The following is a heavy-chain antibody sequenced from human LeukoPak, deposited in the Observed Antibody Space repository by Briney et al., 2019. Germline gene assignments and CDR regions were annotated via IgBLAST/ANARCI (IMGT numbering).Heavy chain of an antibody. CDR3: ARVIAVAGAFNAFDI. Sequence: SETLSLTCTVSGGSTSSYYWSWIRQPPGKGLEWIGYIYYSGSTNYNPSLKSRVTISVDTSKNQFSLKLKSVTAADTAVYYCARVIAVAGAFNAFDIWGQGTVVTVSS. CDR1: GGSTSSYY. D-gene: IGHD6-19*01. CDR2: IYYSGST. V-gene: IGHV4-59*01. J-gene: IGHJ3*02.